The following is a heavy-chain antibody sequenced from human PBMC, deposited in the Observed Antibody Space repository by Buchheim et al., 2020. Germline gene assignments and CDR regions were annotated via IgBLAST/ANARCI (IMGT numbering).Heavy chain of an antibody. Sequence: QVQLVESGGGVVQPGRSLRLSVPASGFTFSTYVMHWVRQAPGKGLEWVALISHDGSIKNYADSLKGRFTISRDNSKTTLFLQMNSLRAEDTAVYYCARENILTGYYSSGLYYYYGMDVWGQGTT. CDR2: ISHDGSIK. CDR3: ARENILTGYYSSGLYYYYGMDV. V-gene: IGHV3-30-3*01. J-gene: IGHJ6*02. CDR1: GFTFSTYV. D-gene: IGHD3-9*01.